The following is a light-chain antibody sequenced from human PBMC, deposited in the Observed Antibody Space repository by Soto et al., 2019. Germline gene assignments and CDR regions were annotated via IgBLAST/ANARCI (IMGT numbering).Light chain of an antibody. J-gene: IGKJ5*01. CDR3: QQYSSWPLT. V-gene: IGKV3-15*01. Sequence: EIVMTQSPATLSVSPGERATLSCRASQSVTSNLAWYQQKPGQAPRRLIHGAATRAAGVPGRISGSGSGTEFTLTISSLQSEDSAVYFCQQYSSWPLTFGQGTRLEIK. CDR1: QSVTSN. CDR2: GAA.